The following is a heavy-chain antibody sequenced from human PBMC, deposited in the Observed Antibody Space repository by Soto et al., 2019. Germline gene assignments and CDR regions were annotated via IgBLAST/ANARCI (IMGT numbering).Heavy chain of an antibody. CDR1: GFTFSSYA. D-gene: IGHD2-2*01. V-gene: IGHV3-23*01. J-gene: IGHJ4*02. CDR2: ISGSGGST. CDR3: TRYVGYCSSTSCYSIATFDY. Sequence: PGGSLRLSCAASGFTFSSYAMSWVRQAPGKGLECVSAISGSGGSTYYADSVKGRFTISRDNSKNTLYLQMNSLKTEDTAVYYCTRYVGYCSSTSCYSIATFDYWGQGTLVTVSS.